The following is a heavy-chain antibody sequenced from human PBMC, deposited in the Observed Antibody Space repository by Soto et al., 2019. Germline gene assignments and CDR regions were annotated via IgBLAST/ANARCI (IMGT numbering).Heavy chain of an antibody. Sequence: SLRLSCAASGFRFSDYYMSWIRQAPGKGLEWISSISGGSSYTDYAESVKGRFTISRDDAKNSLYLQMTSLRADDAAVYYCARWGSAWSLYYIDSWGQGPQVTVSS. V-gene: IGHV3-11*03. D-gene: IGHD6-19*01. J-gene: IGHJ4*02. CDR3: ARWGSAWSLYYIDS. CDR2: ISGGSSYT. CDR1: GFRFSDYY.